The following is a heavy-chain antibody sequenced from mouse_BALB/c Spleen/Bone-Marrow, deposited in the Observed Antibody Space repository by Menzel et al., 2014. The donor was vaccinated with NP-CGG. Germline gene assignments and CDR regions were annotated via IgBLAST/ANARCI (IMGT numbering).Heavy chain of an antibody. CDR2: IDPYYGVT. D-gene: IGHD3-1*01. V-gene: IGHV1-39*01. J-gene: IGHJ3*01. Sequence: VQLQQSGPELEKPGASVKISCKASGYSFTGYNMNWVKQSNGKSLEWIGNIDPYYGVTSYNQKFKGKATLTVDKSSSTAYMQLKSLTSEDSAVYYCAITARATLAWFAYWGQGTLVTVSA. CDR3: AITARATLAWFAY. CDR1: GYSFTGYN.